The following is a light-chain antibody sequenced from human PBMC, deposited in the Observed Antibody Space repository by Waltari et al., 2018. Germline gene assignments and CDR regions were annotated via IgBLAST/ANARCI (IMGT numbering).Light chain of an antibody. CDR1: QSVNSY. CDR2: DAS. Sequence: DIQMTQSPSSLSASVLDSDTITCGGSQSVNSYVHWYQQKPGEAPKLLIYDASSVQSGVPLRFSGSGSGTDFTLTISSLQPEDFATYYCQQSYNLLRTFGQGTEVEIK. J-gene: IGKJ1*01. CDR3: QQSYNLLRT. V-gene: IGKV1-39*01.